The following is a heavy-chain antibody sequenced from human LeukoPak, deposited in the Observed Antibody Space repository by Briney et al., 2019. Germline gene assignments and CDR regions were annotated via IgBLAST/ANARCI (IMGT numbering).Heavy chain of an antibody. CDR2: ISVSGGGT. J-gene: IGHJ4*02. V-gene: IGHV3-23*01. CDR3: ARRGIVLGAAPVLKYSFDY. D-gene: IGHD1-26*01. Sequence: GESLRLSCAASGFTFSCYAMSWVRQAPGKGLEWVSSISVSGGGTYYADSVKGRFTISRDNSKNTLYLQMNSLSAEDTAVYYCARRGIVLGAAPVLKYSFDYWGQGTLVTVS. CDR1: GFTFSCYA.